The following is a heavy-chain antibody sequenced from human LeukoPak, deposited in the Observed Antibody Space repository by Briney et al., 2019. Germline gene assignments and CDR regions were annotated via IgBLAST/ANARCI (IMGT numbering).Heavy chain of an antibody. J-gene: IGHJ4*02. V-gene: IGHV3-48*04. D-gene: IGHD6-19*01. Sequence: GGSLRLSCAASGFTFSIYSMNWVRQAPGKGLEWVSYITSDTNTIYYADSVKGRFTISRDNAKNSLYLQMNSLRAEDTALYYCARSVAGHFDYWGQGTLVTVSS. CDR3: ARSVAGHFDY. CDR1: GFTFSIYS. CDR2: ITSDTNTI.